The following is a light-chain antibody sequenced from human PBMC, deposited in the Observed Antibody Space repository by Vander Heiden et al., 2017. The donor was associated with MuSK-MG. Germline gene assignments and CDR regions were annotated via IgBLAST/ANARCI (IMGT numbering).Light chain of an antibody. J-gene: IGKJ2*01. Sequence: EIVLTQSPGTLSLSPGEPATLSCRASQSVTNNYLAWYQQKPGQAPRLLIYDASSRATGIPDRFNGIGSGTDFTLSISRLEPEDFAVYYCQQDGSSQTFGQGTKLEI. CDR2: DAS. CDR1: QSVTNNY. V-gene: IGKV3-20*01. CDR3: QQDGSSQT.